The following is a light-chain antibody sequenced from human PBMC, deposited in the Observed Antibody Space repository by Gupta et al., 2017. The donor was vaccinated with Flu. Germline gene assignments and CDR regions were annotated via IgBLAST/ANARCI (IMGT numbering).Light chain of an antibody. Sequence: ITISCTGTSSDVGGYNYVSWYQQHPGKAPKLMIYDVSNRPSGVSNRFSGSKSGNTASLTISGLQAEDEADYYCSSYTSSSPYVFGTGTKVTV. V-gene: IGLV2-14*04. CDR2: DVS. CDR1: SSDVGGYNY. J-gene: IGLJ1*01. CDR3: SSYTSSSPYV.